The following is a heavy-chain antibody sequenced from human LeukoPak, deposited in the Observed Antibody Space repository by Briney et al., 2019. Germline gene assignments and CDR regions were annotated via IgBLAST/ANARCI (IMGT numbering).Heavy chain of an antibody. CDR3: ARVYQLLWGDFDY. V-gene: IGHV3-74*01. D-gene: IGHD2-2*01. J-gene: IGHJ4*02. CDR1: GFTFSSYW. CDR2: INSDGSST. Sequence: GGSLRLSCAASGFTFSSYWMHWVRQAPGKGLVWVSRINSDGSSTSYADSVKGRFTISRDNAKNTLYLQMNSLRAEDTAVYYCARVYQLLWGDFDYWGQGTLVTVSS.